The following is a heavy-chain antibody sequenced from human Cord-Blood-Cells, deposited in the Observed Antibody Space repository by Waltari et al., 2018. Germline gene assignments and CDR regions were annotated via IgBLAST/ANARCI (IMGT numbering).Heavy chain of an antibody. D-gene: IGHD6-19*01. CDR1: GFTVSSNY. CDR3: AREGHSSGWSFDY. CDR2: IYSGGST. J-gene: IGHJ4*02. V-gene: IGHV3-53*01. Sequence: EVQLVESGGGLIQPGGSLRLSCAASGFTVSSNYMSWARRAPGKGLEWVSVIYSGGSTYYADSVKGRFTISRDNSKNTLYLQMNSLRAEDTAVYYCAREGHSSGWSFDYWGQGTLVTVSS.